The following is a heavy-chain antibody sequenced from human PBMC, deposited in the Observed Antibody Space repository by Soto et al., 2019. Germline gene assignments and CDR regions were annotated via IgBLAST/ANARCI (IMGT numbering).Heavy chain of an antibody. CDR3: ARSRAHETGRPDYYYGMDV. CDR2: INAGNGNT. D-gene: IGHD1-1*01. CDR1: GYTFTSYA. J-gene: IGHJ6*02. V-gene: IGHV1-3*01. Sequence: GASVKVSCKASGYTFTSYAMHWVRQAPGQRLEWMGWINAGNGNTKYSQKFQGRVTITRDTSASTAYMELSSLRSEDMAVYYCARSRAHETGRPDYYYGMDVWGQGTTVTVSS.